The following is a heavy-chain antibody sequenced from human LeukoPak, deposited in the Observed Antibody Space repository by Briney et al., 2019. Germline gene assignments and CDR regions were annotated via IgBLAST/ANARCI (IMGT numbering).Heavy chain of an antibody. CDR3: ARENLRDIVATSTFDY. CDR2: ISSSSSYI. D-gene: IGHD5-12*01. J-gene: IGHJ4*02. V-gene: IGHV3-21*01. CDR1: GFTFSSYS. Sequence: GSLRLPCAASGFTFSSYSMNWVRQAPGKGLEWVSSISSSSSYIYYADSVKGRFTISRDNAKNSLYLQMNSLRAEDTAVYYCARENLRDIVATSTFDYWGQGTLVTVSS.